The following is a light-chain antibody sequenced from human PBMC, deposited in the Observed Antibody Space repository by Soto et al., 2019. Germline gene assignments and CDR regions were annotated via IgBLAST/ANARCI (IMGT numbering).Light chain of an antibody. CDR2: WAS. CDR1: QSVLYSSNNKNY. J-gene: IGKJ1*01. V-gene: IGKV4-1*01. CDR3: QQDYSTPPGT. Sequence: DIVMTQSPDSLAVSLGERATINCKSSQSVLYSSNNKNYLAWYQQKPGQPPKLLIYWASTRESGVPDRFSGSGSGTDFTLTVSSRQAEDVAVYYCQQDYSTPPGTFGQGTKVEI.